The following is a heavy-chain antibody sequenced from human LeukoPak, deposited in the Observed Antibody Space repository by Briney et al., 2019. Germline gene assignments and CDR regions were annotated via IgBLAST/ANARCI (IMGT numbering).Heavy chain of an antibody. CDR1: GFTVSSNY. V-gene: IGHV3-64D*08. J-gene: IGHJ4*02. CDR2: ISSNGGST. Sequence: GGSLRLSCAASGFTVSSNYMSWVRQAPGKGLEYISAISSNGGSTYYADSVKGRFTISRDNSKNTLYLQMSSLRSEDTAVYYCVKNGVYTSGWYGGYFDYWGQGTLVTVSS. CDR3: VKNGVYTSGWYGGYFDY. D-gene: IGHD6-19*01.